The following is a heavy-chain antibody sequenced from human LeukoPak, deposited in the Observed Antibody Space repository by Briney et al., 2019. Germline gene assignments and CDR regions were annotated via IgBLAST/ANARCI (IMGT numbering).Heavy chain of an antibody. Sequence: GGSLRLSCAASGFPFSSHEMNWVRQAPGKGLEWVSYISRSGSSIYYADSVKGRFTISRDNAKNSLYLQMNSLRAEDTAVYYCASSHGPGGWFDPWGQGTLVTVSS. CDR2: ISRSGSSI. J-gene: IGHJ5*02. CDR3: ASSHGPGGWFDP. V-gene: IGHV3-48*03. D-gene: IGHD1-14*01. CDR1: GFPFSSHE.